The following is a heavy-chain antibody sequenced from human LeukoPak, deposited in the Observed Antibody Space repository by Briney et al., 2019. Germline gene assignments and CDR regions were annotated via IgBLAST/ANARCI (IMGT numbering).Heavy chain of an antibody. D-gene: IGHD6-13*01. CDR1: RFTFSDFG. V-gene: IGHV3-33*06. J-gene: IGHJ1*01. Sequence: QPGRSLRLSCAGSRFTFSDFGMHWVRQAPGKGLEWVAVIWHDGTKRHYAESVKGRFAISRDDSKNTLYLQMNSLRAEDTAVYYCAKTKSGIAAAQYFQHWGQGTLVTVSS. CDR2: IWHDGTKR. CDR3: AKTKSGIAAAQYFQH.